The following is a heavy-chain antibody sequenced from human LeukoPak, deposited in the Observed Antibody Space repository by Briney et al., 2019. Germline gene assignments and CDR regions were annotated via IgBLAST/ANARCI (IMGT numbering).Heavy chain of an antibody. D-gene: IGHD3-22*01. CDR3: ARASYSYDINGWVPFDY. CDR2: IYTSGST. J-gene: IGHJ4*02. CDR1: GGSINSYY. Sequence: PSETLSLTCTVSGGSINSYYWSWIRQPAGKGLEWIGRIYTSGSTNYNPSLKSRVTISGDTSKNQFSLRLSSVTAADTAVYYCARASYSYDINGWVPFDYWGQGTLVTVSS. V-gene: IGHV4-4*07.